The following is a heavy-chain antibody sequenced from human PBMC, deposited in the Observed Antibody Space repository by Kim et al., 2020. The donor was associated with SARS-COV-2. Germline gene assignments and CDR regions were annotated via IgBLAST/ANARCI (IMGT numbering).Heavy chain of an antibody. CDR2: INTGNGNT. CDR1: GYTFTRSA. D-gene: IGHD3-10*01. J-gene: IGHJ5*02. V-gene: IGHV1-3*04. Sequence: ASVKVSCKASGYTFTRSAMHWLRQAPGQRLEWMAWINTGNGNTKYSQKFQGRVTLTRDTSASTAYMELSSLRSEDTAVYYCARGITMVRGVILTSDPWGQGSLVTVSS. CDR3: ARGITMVRGVILTSDP.